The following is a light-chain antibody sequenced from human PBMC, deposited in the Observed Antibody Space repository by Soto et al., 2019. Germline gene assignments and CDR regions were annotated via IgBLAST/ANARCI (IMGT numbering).Light chain of an antibody. CDR3: AAWDDSLNGWV. V-gene: IGLV1-44*01. J-gene: IGLJ3*02. CDR2: NNN. CDR1: GSNIGSNT. Sequence: QSVLTQPPSASGTPGQRVTISCAGSGSNIGSNTVNWFQQLPGTAPILLIHNNNQRPLGVPDRFSASKSGTSASLAISGLPSEDEADYYCAAWDDSLNGWVFGGGTKLTVL.